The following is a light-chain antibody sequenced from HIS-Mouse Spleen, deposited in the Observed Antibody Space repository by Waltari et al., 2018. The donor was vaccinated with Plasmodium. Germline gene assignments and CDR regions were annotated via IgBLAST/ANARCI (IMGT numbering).Light chain of an antibody. CDR2: CAS. Sequence: EIVLTQSPGTLSLSPGERATLSCRASQSVSSSYLAWYQQKPCQAPRLLIYCASSRAPGIPDGFSGSGSGTDFTLTISRLEPEDFAVYYCQQYGSSPWTFGQGTKVEIK. V-gene: IGKV3-20*01. CDR1: QSVSSSY. J-gene: IGKJ1*01. CDR3: QQYGSSPWT.